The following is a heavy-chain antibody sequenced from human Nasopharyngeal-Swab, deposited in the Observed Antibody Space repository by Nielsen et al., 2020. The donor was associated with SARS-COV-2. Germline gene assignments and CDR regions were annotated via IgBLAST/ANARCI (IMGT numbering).Heavy chain of an antibody. V-gene: IGHV3-11*04. CDR2: TSASGDIT. Sequence: GESLKISCAASGFTFHKYYITWIRQAPGKGLEWISYTSASGDITYYAASVKGRFTISRDNAKNSLFLQMNSLRADDTAVYYCARERSGSYWAFDYWSQGTLVTVSS. J-gene: IGHJ4*02. D-gene: IGHD1-26*01. CDR3: ARERSGSYWAFDY. CDR1: GFTFHKYY.